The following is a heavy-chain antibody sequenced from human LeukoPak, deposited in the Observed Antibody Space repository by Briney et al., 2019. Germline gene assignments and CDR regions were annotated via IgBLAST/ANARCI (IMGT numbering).Heavy chain of an antibody. CDR1: GYTLTELS. Sequence: ASVKVSCKVSGYTLTELSMHWVRQAPGKGLEWMGGFDPEDGETIYAQKFQGRVTMTEDTSTDTAYMELSSLRSEDTAVYYCATEYGSGRPYYYYMDVWGKGTTVTVSS. D-gene: IGHD6-19*01. CDR3: ATEYGSGRPYYYYMDV. J-gene: IGHJ6*03. V-gene: IGHV1-24*01. CDR2: FDPEDGET.